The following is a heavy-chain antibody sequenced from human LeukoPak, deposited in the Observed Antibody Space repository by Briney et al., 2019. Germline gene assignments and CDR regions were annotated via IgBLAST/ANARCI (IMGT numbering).Heavy chain of an antibody. D-gene: IGHD5-24*01. V-gene: IGHV1-46*01. CDR2: INPSGGST. CDR3: ARDGRWLQQIKGLYYYYMDV. J-gene: IGHJ6*03. CDR1: GYILSSYN. Sequence: GASVKVSCKASGYILSSYNMHWVRQAPGQGLEWLGIINPSGGSTSYAQKFQGRVTMTRDTSTSTVYIELSSLRSEDTAVYYCARDGRWLQQIKGLYYYYMDVWGKGTSVTISS.